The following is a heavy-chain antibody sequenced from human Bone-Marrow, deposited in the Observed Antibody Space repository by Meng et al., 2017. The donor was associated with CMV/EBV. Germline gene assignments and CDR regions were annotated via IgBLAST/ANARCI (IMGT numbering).Heavy chain of an antibody. V-gene: IGHV3-23*03. CDR3: MRGHVTN. CDR2: INSFGTST. Sequence: DVALVESGGGFVQPWGSVRFSCADSVFTLSDHDMSWVRQLPGKSLEWVSFINSFGTSTLYSGHVKGRFTISRDIAKNTVYLQMNSLRGEDTAVYFCMRGHVTNWGQGTLVTVSS. J-gene: IGHJ4*02. CDR1: VFTLSDHD. D-gene: IGHD2-21*02.